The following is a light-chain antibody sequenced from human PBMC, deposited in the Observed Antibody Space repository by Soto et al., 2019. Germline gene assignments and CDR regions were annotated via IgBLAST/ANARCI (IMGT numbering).Light chain of an antibody. CDR3: QQFNDYSWT. CDR1: QNIYDW. Sequence: DLQMTQSPSTLSASVGDRVTITCRASQNIYDWLAWYQQKPGKAPNLLIYKASNLESGVPSRFSGSGFGTEFTLTISSLQPDDFATYYCQQFNDYSWTFGQGTKVEIK. CDR2: KAS. J-gene: IGKJ1*01. V-gene: IGKV1-5*03.